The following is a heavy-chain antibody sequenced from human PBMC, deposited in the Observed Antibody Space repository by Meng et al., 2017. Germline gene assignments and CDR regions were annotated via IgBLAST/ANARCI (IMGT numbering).Heavy chain of an antibody. D-gene: IGHD2-15*01. Sequence: VRLVRSGGEVKKPGSWVKVSCKASGGTFSSYAMSCVRQAPGQGLEWMGGIIPIFATENYAQKFQGRVTITADESTSTAYMELSSLRSEDTAVYYCAKEVDNWFDPWGQGTLVTVSS. CDR1: GGTFSSYA. J-gene: IGHJ5*02. CDR2: IIPIFATE. V-gene: IGHV1-69*01. CDR3: AKEVDNWFDP.